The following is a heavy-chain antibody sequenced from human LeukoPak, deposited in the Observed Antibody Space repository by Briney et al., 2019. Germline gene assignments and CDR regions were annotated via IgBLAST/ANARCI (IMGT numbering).Heavy chain of an antibody. CDR1: GFTFSRFN. V-gene: IGHV3-48*02. J-gene: IGHJ4*01. D-gene: IGHD6-13*01. CDR2: ISSSSSTI. CDR3: ARGHSSSWPTVDY. Sequence: GGSLRLSCAASGFTFSRFNMNWVRQAPGKGLEWISYISSSSSTIYYTDSVKGRFTISRDNAQNSLYLQMNSLRDEDTAVYYCARGHSSSWPTVDYWGHGTLVTVSS.